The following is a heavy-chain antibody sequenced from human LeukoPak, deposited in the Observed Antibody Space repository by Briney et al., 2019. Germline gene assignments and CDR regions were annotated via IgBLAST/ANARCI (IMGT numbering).Heavy chain of an antibody. CDR2: ISAYNGNT. Sequence: SVKVSCKASGYTFTSYGISWVRQAPGQGLEWMGWISAYNGNTNYAQKLQGRVTMTTDTSTSTAYMELRSLRSDDTAVYYCARDRYSSSWYEAYYYYYYGMDVWGQGTTVTVSS. D-gene: IGHD6-13*01. J-gene: IGHJ6*02. CDR1: GYTFTSYG. CDR3: ARDRYSSSWYEAYYYYYYGMDV. V-gene: IGHV1-18*01.